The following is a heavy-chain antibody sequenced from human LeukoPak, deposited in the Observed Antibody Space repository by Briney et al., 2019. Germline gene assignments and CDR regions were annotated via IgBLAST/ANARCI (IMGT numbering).Heavy chain of an antibody. CDR2: ISSSSSYI. D-gene: IGHD3-22*01. CDR1: GFTFSSYS. CDR3: ARTDSSGYYHWFDP. J-gene: IGHJ5*02. V-gene: IGHV3-21*01. Sequence: PGGTLRLSCAASGFTFSSYSMNWVRQAPGKGLEWVSSISSSSSYIYYADSVKGRFTISRDNAKNSLYLQMNSLRAEDTAVYYCARTDSSGYYHWFDPWGQGTLVTVSS.